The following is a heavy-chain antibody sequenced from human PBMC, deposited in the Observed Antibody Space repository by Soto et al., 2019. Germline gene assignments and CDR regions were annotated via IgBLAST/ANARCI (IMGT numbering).Heavy chain of an antibody. Sequence: QLQLQESGPGLVKPSETLSLTCTVSDGSLSSSSSYWGWIRQPPGKGLEWIGSMSYSGSTYHNPSLKSRVTLSVDTSQSRFSLKLTSVTAADTAVYYCARHRVPSVYDPIPGCFDSWGQGILVTASS. CDR3: ARHRVPSVYDPIPGCFDS. CDR2: MSYSGST. D-gene: IGHD5-12*01. J-gene: IGHJ4*02. V-gene: IGHV4-39*01. CDR1: DGSLSSSSSY.